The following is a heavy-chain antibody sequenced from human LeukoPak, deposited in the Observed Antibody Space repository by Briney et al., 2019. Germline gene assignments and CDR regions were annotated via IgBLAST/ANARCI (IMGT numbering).Heavy chain of an antibody. D-gene: IGHD7-27*01. J-gene: IGHJ3*02. Sequence: GGSLRLSYAASGFTFDDYAMRWVRQAPGKGLEWVSGVSWNSGGIGYADSVKGRFTISRDNAKNSLYLQMNSLRAEDMALYYCAKVGSSGDGDGAFDIWGQGTMVTVSS. V-gene: IGHV3-9*03. CDR2: VSWNSGGI. CDR1: GFTFDDYA. CDR3: AKVGSSGDGDGAFDI.